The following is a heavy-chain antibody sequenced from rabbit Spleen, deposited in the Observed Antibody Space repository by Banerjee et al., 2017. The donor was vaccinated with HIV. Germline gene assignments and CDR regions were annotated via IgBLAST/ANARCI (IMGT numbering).Heavy chain of an antibody. CDR2: IAGSSGNT. J-gene: IGHJ4*01. CDR3: ARSDDVGSIYYYRVNL. D-gene: IGHD8-1*01. Sequence: QSLEESGGDLVKPGASLTLTCTASGFSFSSSDYMCWVRQAPGKGLEWISCIAGSSGNTYYASWAKGRFTISKTSSTAVTLQMTSLTAADTATYFCARSDDVGSIYYYRVNLWGPGTLVTVS. CDR1: GFSFSSSDY. V-gene: IGHV1S40*01.